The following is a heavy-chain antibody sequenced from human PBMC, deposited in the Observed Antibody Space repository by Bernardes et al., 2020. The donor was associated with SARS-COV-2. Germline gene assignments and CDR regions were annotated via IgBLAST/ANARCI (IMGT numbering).Heavy chain of an antibody. CDR3: ARGVRRQLTLIDY. J-gene: IGHJ4*02. CDR2: IYYSGSHTGSP. CDR1: GGSIIGDFW. D-gene: IGHD3-9*01. Sequence: SETLSLTCTIYGGSIIGDFWWSWVRQSPGKGLEWIGEIYYSGSHTGSPNYSPSLKSRATISVDQSKNQVSLKVNSVTAADTAVYYCARGVRRQLTLIDYWGPGILVTVSS. V-gene: IGHV4-4*02.